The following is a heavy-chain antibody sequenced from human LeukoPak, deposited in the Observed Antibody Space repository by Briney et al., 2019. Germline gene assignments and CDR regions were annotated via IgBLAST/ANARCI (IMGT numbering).Heavy chain of an antibody. CDR3: ARGQGGRIAVAGYFDY. J-gene: IGHJ4*02. V-gene: IGHV4-34*01. D-gene: IGHD6-19*01. CDR2: INHSGST. Sequence: SETLSLTCAVYVGSFSGYYWSWIRQPPGKGLEWIGEINHSGSTNYNPSLKSRVTISVDTSKNQFSLKLSSVTAADTAVYYCARGQGGRIAVAGYFDYWGQGTLVTVSS. CDR1: VGSFSGYY.